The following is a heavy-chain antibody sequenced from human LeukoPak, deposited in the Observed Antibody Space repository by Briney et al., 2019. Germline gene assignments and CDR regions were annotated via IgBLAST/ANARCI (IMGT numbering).Heavy chain of an antibody. D-gene: IGHD4-11*01. CDR3: ARDLTRPTVEDV. CDR2: INPNSGNT. Sequence: ASVKVSCKASGYTFTGYYMHWVRQAPGQGLEWMGWINPNSGNTGYAQKFQGRVTMTRNTSISTAYMELSSLRSEDTAVYYCARDLTRPTVEDVWGQGTTVTVSS. J-gene: IGHJ6*02. CDR1: GYTFTGYY. V-gene: IGHV1-8*02.